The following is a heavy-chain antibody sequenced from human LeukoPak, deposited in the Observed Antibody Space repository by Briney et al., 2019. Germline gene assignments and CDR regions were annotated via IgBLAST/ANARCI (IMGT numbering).Heavy chain of an antibody. Sequence: SETLSLTCAVSGYSISSNYYWGWIRQPPGKGLEWIGEINHSGSTNYNPSLKSRVTISVDTSKNQFSLKLSSVTAADTAVYYCARLDHRRFYDSSGQIDYWGQGTLVTVSS. D-gene: IGHD3-22*01. CDR3: ARLDHRRFYDSSGQIDY. V-gene: IGHV4-38-2*01. CDR1: GYSISSNYY. J-gene: IGHJ4*02. CDR2: INHSGST.